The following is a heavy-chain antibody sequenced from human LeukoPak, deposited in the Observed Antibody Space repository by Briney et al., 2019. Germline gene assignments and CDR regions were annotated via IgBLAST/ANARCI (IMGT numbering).Heavy chain of an antibody. CDR2: IYHSGST. Sequence: SETLSLTCTVSGGSISSGGYYWSWIRQPRGKGLEWIGYIYHSGSTYYNPSLKSRVTISVDRSKNQFSLKLSSVTAADTAVYYCARHQVYGYCSSTSCFYFDYWGQGTLVTVSS. CDR3: ARHQVYGYCSSTSCFYFDY. CDR1: GGSISSGGYY. V-gene: IGHV4-30-2*01. J-gene: IGHJ4*02. D-gene: IGHD2-2*03.